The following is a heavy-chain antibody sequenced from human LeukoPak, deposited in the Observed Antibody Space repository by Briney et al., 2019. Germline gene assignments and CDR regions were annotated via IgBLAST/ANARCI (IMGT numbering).Heavy chain of an antibody. CDR2: INWKGDVR. CDR3: AKAGRGDTWDGSYYYQMDV. J-gene: IGHJ6*02. D-gene: IGHD1-1*01. V-gene: IGHV3-20*04. CDR1: GFTYYDHG. Sequence: GGSLRLSCEVSGFTYYDHGMNWVRQGPGRGLEWVAGINWKGDVRHYADSVKGRFTISRDNAKNSLSLEMNSLRVEDTAFYYCAKAGRGDTWDGSYYYQMDVWGQGTTVIVSS.